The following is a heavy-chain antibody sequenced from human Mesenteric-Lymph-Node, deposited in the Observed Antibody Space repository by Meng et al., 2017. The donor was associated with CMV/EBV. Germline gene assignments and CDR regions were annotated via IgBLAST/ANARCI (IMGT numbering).Heavy chain of an antibody. Sequence: INDGIYYWSWIRQHPGKGLEWIRYIYSSGSTYYNPALKRRVTISVDTSKNQFSLRLNTVTAADTAIYYCARERGCSSTSCYQGNWFDPWGQGTLVTVSS. CDR1: INDGIYY. CDR3: ARERGCSSTSCYQGNWFDP. CDR2: IYSSGST. D-gene: IGHD2-2*01. J-gene: IGHJ5*02. V-gene: IGHV4-31*02.